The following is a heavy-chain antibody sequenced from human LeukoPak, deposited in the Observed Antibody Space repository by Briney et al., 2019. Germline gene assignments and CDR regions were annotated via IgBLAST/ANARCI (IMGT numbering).Heavy chain of an antibody. CDR2: IGGSGSYT. V-gene: IGHV3-23*01. Sequence: GGSLRLSCAASGFTFSTYAMIWVRQAPGKGLEWVSVIGGSGSYTYYADSVKDRFTISRDNSKDTLYLQMNSLRPEDTAVYYCARDWYDYWGQGTLVTVSS. D-gene: IGHD6-13*01. J-gene: IGHJ4*02. CDR3: ARDWYDY. CDR1: GFTFSTYA.